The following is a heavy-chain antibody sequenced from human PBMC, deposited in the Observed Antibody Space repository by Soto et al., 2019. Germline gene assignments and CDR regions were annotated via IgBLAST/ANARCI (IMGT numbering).Heavy chain of an antibody. D-gene: IGHD5-18*01. CDR1: GYTFTSYA. Sequence: QVQLVQSGAEEKKPGASVKVSCKASGYTFTSYAMHWVRQAPGQRLEWMGWINAGNGNTKYSQKFQGRVTITRDTSGSTAYMELSSLRSEDTAVYYCARTHTAMGIWYFDLWGRGTLVTVSS. V-gene: IGHV1-3*05. CDR3: ARTHTAMGIWYFDL. CDR2: INAGNGNT. J-gene: IGHJ2*01.